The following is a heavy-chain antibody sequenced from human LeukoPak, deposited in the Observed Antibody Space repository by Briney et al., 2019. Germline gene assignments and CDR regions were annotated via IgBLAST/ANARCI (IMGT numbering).Heavy chain of an antibody. V-gene: IGHV1-2*02. CDR1: GYTFTGYY. CDR2: INPNSGGT. CDR3: ARVSEFGSGRYVDFDY. Sequence: ASVKVSCKASGYTFTGYYMHWVRQAPGQGLEWMGWINPNSGGTNYAQKFQGRVTMTRDTSISTAYMELSRLRSDDTAVYYCARVSEFGSGRYVDFDYWGQGTLVTVSS. D-gene: IGHD6-19*01. J-gene: IGHJ4*02.